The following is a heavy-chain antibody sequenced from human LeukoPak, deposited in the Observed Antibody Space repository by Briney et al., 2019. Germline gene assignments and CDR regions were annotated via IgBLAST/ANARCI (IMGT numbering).Heavy chain of an antibody. J-gene: IGHJ5*02. CDR1: GYSFTGYY. Sequence: ASVKVSCKASGYSFTGYYMHWVRQAPGQGLEWMGGIIPIFGTANYAQKFQGRVTITADESTSTAYMELSSLRSEDTAVYYCARGRYCSSTSCYRPTIPRFDPWGQGTLVTVSS. V-gene: IGHV1-69*13. CDR3: ARGRYCSSTSCYRPTIPRFDP. D-gene: IGHD2-2*02. CDR2: IIPIFGTA.